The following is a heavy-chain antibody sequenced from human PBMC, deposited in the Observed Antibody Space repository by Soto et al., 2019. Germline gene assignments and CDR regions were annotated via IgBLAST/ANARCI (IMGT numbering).Heavy chain of an antibody. D-gene: IGHD3-16*01. Sequence: ASVKVSCKASGYTFTSYYMHWVRQAPGQGLEWMGIINPSGGSTSYAQKFQGRVTMTRDTATSTVYMERSSLRSEDTAVYYCARDLQGGEGDYLLTKTYYSSGMDVWGQGTTVTVSS. CDR1: GYTFTSYY. V-gene: IGHV1-46*01. CDR2: INPSGGST. J-gene: IGHJ6*02. CDR3: ARDLQGGEGDYLLTKTYYSSGMDV.